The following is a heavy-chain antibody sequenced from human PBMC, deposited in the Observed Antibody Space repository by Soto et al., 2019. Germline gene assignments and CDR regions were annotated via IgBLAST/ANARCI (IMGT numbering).Heavy chain of an antibody. CDR2: IYWDDDK. J-gene: IGHJ4*02. CDR3: AHCPYSGRSGFLAF. V-gene: IGHV2-5*02. Sequence: ASGPTLVNPKRTSTLTGTFSGFSLSTSGVGVGWIRQPPGKALEWLALIYWDDDKRYSPSLKSRLTITKDTSKNQVVLTMTNMDPVDTATYYCAHCPYSGRSGFLAFWGQGTLVTVSS. CDR1: GFSLSTSGVG. D-gene: IGHD2-15*01.